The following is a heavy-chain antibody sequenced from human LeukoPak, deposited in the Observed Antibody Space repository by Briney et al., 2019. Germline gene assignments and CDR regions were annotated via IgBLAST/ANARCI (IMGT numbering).Heavy chain of an antibody. D-gene: IGHD1-26*01. CDR3: VRGAFRWAADY. CDR1: GFTFSSYN. CDR2: ISSSSGYM. Sequence: PGGSLRLSCVASGFTFSSYNINWVRQAPGEGLEWVSSISSSSGYMNYADSVKGRFAISRDNARNSVYLQMNSLRAEDTAVYYCVRGAFRWAADYWGQGTLVTVSS. J-gene: IGHJ4*02. V-gene: IGHV3-21*01.